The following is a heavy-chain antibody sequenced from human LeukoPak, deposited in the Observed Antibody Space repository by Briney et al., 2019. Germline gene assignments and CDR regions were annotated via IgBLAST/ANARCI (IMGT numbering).Heavy chain of an antibody. CDR1: GFTFSSYG. CDR3: AKADDYVWGSYRYTGAGGLDY. J-gene: IGHJ4*02. V-gene: IGHV3-30*18. CDR2: ISYDGSNK. D-gene: IGHD3-16*02. Sequence: GGSLRLSCAASGFTFSSYGVHWGRQAPGKGLEWVAVISYDGSNKYYADSVKGRFTISRDNSKNTLYLQMNSLRAEDTAVYYCAKADDYVWGSYRYTGAGGLDYWGQGTLVTVSS.